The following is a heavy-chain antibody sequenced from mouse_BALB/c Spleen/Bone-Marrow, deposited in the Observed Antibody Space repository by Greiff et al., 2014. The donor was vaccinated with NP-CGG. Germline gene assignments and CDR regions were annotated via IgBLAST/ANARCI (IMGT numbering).Heavy chain of an antibody. Sequence: EVKVEASGGGLVKPGGSLKLSCAASGFAFSSYDMSWVRQTPEKRLEWVAYISHGGGTTYYSDTVKGRFTISRDNAKNTLYLQMSRLKSEDTAIYYCTRHGGYYPYYYAMDYWGQGTSVTVSS. CDR1: GFAFSSYD. CDR3: TRHGGYYPYYYAMDY. D-gene: IGHD2-3*01. V-gene: IGHV5-12-1*01. J-gene: IGHJ4*01. CDR2: ISHGGGTT.